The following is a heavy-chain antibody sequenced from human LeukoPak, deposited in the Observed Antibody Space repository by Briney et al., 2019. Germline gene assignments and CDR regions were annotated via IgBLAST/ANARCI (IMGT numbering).Heavy chain of an antibody. CDR3: AREDISSTSGAGSFDM. D-gene: IGHD6-6*01. CDR2: IIPIFRTA. V-gene: IGHV1-69*05. Sequence: SVKVSCKASGGTFSGYGISWVPQAPGQGLEWMGGIIPIFRTANYAQKYQGRVTITTDESTSAAYMELSSLRSEDTAMYYCAREDISSTSGAGSFDMWGQGTMVTVS. CDR1: GGTFSGYG. J-gene: IGHJ3*02.